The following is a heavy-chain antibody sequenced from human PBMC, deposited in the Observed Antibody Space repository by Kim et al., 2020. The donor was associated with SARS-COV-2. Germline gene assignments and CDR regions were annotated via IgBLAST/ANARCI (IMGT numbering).Heavy chain of an antibody. D-gene: IGHD4-17*01. CDR1: GYTFTSYG. J-gene: IGHJ2*01. Sequence: ASVKVSCKASGYTFTSYGISWVRQAPGQGLEWMGWISAYNGNTNYAQKLQGRVTMTTDTSTSTAYMELRSLRSDDTAVYYCARRIGRIYGDWYFDLWGRGTLVTVSS. CDR3: ARRIGRIYGDWYFDL. CDR2: ISAYNGNT. V-gene: IGHV1-18*01.